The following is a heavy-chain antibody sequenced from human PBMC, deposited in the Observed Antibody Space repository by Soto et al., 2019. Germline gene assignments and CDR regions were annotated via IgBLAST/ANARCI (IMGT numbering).Heavy chain of an antibody. J-gene: IGHJ6*03. CDR1: GFTFSSYW. V-gene: IGHV3-7*01. D-gene: IGHD3-10*01. CDR3: ARARVRGVTYYYYYMDV. CDR2: IKQDGSEK. Sequence: GGSLRLSCAASGFTFSSYWMSWVRQAPGKGLEWVANIKQDGSEKYYVDSVKGRFTISRDNAKNSLYLQMNSLRAEDTAVYYCARARVRGVTYYYYYMDVWGKGTTVTVSS.